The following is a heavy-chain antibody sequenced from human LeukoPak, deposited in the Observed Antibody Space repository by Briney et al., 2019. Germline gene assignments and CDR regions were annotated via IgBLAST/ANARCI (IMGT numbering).Heavy chain of an antibody. CDR3: ARERNSSSSSGY. J-gene: IGHJ4*02. Sequence: ASVKVSCKASGYTFTRYYMQWVRQAPGQGLEWMGIINPSGGNANYAQEFQGRVTLTRDTSTSTVYMELSRLRSEATDIYYCARERNSSSSSGYWGQGTLVTVSS. CDR2: INPSGGNA. V-gene: IGHV1-46*01. D-gene: IGHD6-13*01. CDR1: GYTFTRYY.